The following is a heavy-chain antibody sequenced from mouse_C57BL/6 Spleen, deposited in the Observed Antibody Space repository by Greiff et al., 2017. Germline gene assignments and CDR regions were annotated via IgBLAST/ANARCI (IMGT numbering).Heavy chain of an antibody. CDR2: IDPNSGGT. Sequence: QVQLQQPGPELVKPGASVKLSCKASGYTFTSYWMHWVQQRPGRGLEWIGRIDPNSGGTKYNEKFKSKATLTVDKPSSTAYMQLSSLTSEDSAVYDCARCTTVVATDWYFDVWGTGTTVTVSS. CDR3: ARCTTVVATDWYFDV. J-gene: IGHJ1*03. D-gene: IGHD1-1*01. CDR1: GYTFTSYW. V-gene: IGHV1-72*01.